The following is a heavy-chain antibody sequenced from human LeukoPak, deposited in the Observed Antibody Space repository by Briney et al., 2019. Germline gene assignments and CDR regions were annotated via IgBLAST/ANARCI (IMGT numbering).Heavy chain of an antibody. D-gene: IGHD5-24*01. Sequence: GGSLRLSRTASGFTFRTYAMNWVRQAPGKGLEWLSGISGSGNGTYYADSVKGRFIISRDNSKNMVFLQMNSLTVEDAATYYCAKRTMSAFDSWGQGTQLIVSS. CDR2: ISGSGNGT. CDR3: AKRTMSAFDS. V-gene: IGHV3-23*01. CDR1: GFTFRTYA. J-gene: IGHJ4*02.